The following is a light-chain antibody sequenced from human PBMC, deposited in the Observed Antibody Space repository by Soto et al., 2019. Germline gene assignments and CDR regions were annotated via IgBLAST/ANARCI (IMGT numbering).Light chain of an antibody. J-gene: IGKJ4*01. CDR1: QSIGAW. Sequence: DIQMTQSPSTLSASVGDRVTITCRASQSIGAWLAWYQQIPGEAPKLLIYDASNLESGVPSRFSGSGSGTEFTLTISRLQPDDFATYYCHQYDNYPLTFGGGTNVEIK. CDR3: HQYDNYPLT. CDR2: DAS. V-gene: IGKV1-5*01.